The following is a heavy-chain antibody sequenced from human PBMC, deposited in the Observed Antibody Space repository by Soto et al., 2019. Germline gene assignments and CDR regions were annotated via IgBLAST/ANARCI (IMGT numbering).Heavy chain of an antibody. D-gene: IGHD3-10*01. CDR3: AREAGDDFDY. Sequence: PGGSLILSCAASGFTFSSYEMNWVRQAPGKGLEWVSYISSSGSTIYYADSVKGRFTISRDNAKNSLYLQMNSLRAEDTAVYYCAREAGDDFDYWGQGTLVTVSS. V-gene: IGHV3-48*03. CDR1: GFTFSSYE. J-gene: IGHJ4*02. CDR2: ISSSGSTI.